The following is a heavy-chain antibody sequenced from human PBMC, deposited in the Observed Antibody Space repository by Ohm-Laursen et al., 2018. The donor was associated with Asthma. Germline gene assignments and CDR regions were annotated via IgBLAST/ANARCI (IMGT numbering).Heavy chain of an antibody. CDR2: IYSGGST. CDR3: ARSLSYCGGDCYPGIFDY. Sequence: SLRLSCAASGFTVSSNYMSWVRQAPGKGLEWVSVIYSGGSTYYADSVKGRFTISRDNSKNTLYLQMNSLRAEDTAVYYCARSLSYCGGDCYPGIFDYWGQGTLVTVSS. D-gene: IGHD2-21*02. V-gene: IGHV3-53*01. J-gene: IGHJ4*02. CDR1: GFTVSSNY.